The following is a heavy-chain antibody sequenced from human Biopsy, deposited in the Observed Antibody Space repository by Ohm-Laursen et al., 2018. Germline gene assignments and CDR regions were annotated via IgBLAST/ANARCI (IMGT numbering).Heavy chain of an antibody. CDR3: SRVPSA. J-gene: IGHJ5*01. Sequence: ASVSPACNASWFSFTKIGIAWVRQAPGHGREWVGWTSTSTGNKMVAQDLGDRSSLTIDPNTNTAYMQLRSLESDDTAFYYRSRVPSAWGQGTMVTVSS. CDR1: WFSFTKIG. CDR2: TSTSTGNK. V-gene: IGHV1-18*01.